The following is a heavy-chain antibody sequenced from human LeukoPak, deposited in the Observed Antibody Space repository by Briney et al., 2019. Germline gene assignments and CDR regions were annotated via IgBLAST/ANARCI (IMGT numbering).Heavy chain of an antibody. CDR1: GFTFSNYA. CDR3: AKDLAPSGVVIIPLDY. V-gene: IGHV3-23*01. J-gene: IGHJ4*02. CDR2: VSGSGGNT. Sequence: PGGSLRLSCAASGFTFSNYAMSWVRQAPGKGLEWVSGVSGSGGNTYYADSVKGRFTISRDNSRNTLYLQMNSLTAEDTAVYFCAKDLAPSGVVIIPLDYWGRGTLVPVSS. D-gene: IGHD3-22*01.